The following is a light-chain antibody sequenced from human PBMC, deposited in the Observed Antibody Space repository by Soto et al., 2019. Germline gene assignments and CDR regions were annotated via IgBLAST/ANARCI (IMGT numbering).Light chain of an antibody. J-gene: IGKJ1*01. CDR1: QSVNIY. CDR3: QQYRT. Sequence: EIVMTHSPATLSVSPGETATLSCRASQSVNIYLAWYQQKPGHAPRLLIYAASSRATGSPDRFSGGGSGTDFTLTISRLEPEDFAVYYCQQYRTFGQGTKVDIK. CDR2: AAS. V-gene: IGKV3-20*01.